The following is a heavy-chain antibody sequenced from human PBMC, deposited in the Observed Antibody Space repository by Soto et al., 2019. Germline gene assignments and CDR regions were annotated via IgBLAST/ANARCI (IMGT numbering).Heavy chain of an antibody. CDR1: GFTFGDYA. CDR3: TRDGRRYYDSSGLQSAFDP. D-gene: IGHD3-22*01. CDR2: IRSKAYGGTT. J-gene: IGHJ5*02. V-gene: IGHV3-49*03. Sequence: PGGSLRLSCTASGFTFGDYAMSWFRQAPGKGLEWVGFIRSKAYGGTTEYAASVKGRFTISRDDSKSIAYLQMNSLKTEDTAVYYCTRDGRRYYDSSGLQSAFDPWGQGTLVTVSS.